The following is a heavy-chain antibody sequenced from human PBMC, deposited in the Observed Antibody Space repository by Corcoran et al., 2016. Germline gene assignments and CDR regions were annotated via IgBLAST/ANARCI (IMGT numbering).Heavy chain of an antibody. J-gene: IGHJ6*02. V-gene: IGHV1-69*06. D-gene: IGHD2-8*01. CDR3: ARGYAYYYYYGMDV. Sequence: QVQLVQSGAEVKKPGSSVKVSCKASGGTFSSYTISWVRQAPGQGLEWMGGIIPIFGTTSYAQKFQGRVQITVDKSTDTAYMELSSLRSEDTAVYYCARGYAYYYYYGMDVWGQGTTVTVSS. CDR1: GGTFSSYT. CDR2: IIPIFGTT.